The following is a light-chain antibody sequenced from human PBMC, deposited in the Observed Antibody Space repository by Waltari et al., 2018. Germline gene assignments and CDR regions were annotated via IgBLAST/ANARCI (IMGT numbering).Light chain of an antibody. J-gene: IGLJ1*01. V-gene: IGLV2-23*02. CDR2: EVI. CDR3: CSYAGRGTYV. Sequence: QSALTQPASVSGTLGQSITISCTGTTSDVGNYDLVSWYQQHPGHAPKLLICEVIKRPSGDSSRFSGSESGNTASLTIAGLQAEDEADYYCCSYAGRGTYVFGSGTKVTVL. CDR1: TSDVGNYDL.